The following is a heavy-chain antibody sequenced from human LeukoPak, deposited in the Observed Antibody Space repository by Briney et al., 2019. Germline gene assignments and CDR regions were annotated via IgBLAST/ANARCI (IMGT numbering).Heavy chain of an antibody. V-gene: IGHV4-4*02. CDR1: GASISNSNW. CDR2: IYHSGST. D-gene: IGHD6-19*01. CDR3: ARDSSSGWYRLFDY. J-gene: IGHJ4*02. Sequence: SETLSLTCAVSGASISNSNWLNWVRQPPGKGLEWIGEIYHSGSTNYNPSLKSRVTISVDNSKNQFSLKMSSMTAADTAVYYCARDSSSGWYRLFDYWGQGTLVTVSS.